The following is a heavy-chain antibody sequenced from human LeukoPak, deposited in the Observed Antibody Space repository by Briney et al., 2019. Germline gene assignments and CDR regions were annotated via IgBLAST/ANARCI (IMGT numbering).Heavy chain of an antibody. D-gene: IGHD3-22*01. J-gene: IGHJ3*02. CDR1: GYTFTGYY. Sequence: AASVKVSCKASGYTFTGYYMHWVRQAPGQGLEWMGWINPNSGGTNYAQKFQGWVTMTRDTSISTAYMELSRLRSDDTAVYYCARARSDRYYYDSSGYWRDAFDIWGQGTMVTVSS. CDR3: ARARSDRYYYDSSGYWRDAFDI. V-gene: IGHV1-2*04. CDR2: INPNSGGT.